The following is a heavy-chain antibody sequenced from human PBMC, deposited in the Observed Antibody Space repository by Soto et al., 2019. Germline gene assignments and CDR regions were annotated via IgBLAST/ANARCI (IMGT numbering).Heavy chain of an antibody. CDR3: AKPNWNDGSGAFDI. CDR1: GFTFSKYR. J-gene: IGHJ3*02. CDR2: ISHDGSNK. V-gene: IGHV3-30*18. Sequence: PGGSLRLSCAASGFTFSKYRMNWVRQAPGKGLEWVAVISHDGSNKYYADSVKGRFTISRDNSKNTLYLQMNSLRAEDTAVYYCAKPNWNDGSGAFDIWGQGTMVTVSS. D-gene: IGHD1-1*01.